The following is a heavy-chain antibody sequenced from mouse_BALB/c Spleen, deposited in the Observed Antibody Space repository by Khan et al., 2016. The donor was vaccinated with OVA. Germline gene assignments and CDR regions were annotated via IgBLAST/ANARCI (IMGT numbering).Heavy chain of an antibody. Sequence: ESGPGLVAPSQSLSITCTVSGFSLNSYGVHWVRQPPGKGLEWLGVIWAGGSTNSYSALMSRLSLSKDNSKSQVFLKMHRLQTGATALSYCARLEDIWGQGTPLTVSS. CDR2: IWAGGST. V-gene: IGHV2-9*02. J-gene: IGHJ2*01. D-gene: IGHD1-3*01. CDR1: GFSLNSYG. CDR3: ARLEDI.